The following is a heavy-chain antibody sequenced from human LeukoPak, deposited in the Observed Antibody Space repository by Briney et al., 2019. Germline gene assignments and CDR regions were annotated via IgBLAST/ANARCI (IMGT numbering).Heavy chain of an antibody. CDR3: AKDHRPPPDPCSGWY. J-gene: IGHJ4*02. V-gene: IGHV3-23*01. Sequence: GGSLRLSCAASGFTFSRYAMSWVRQAPGKELEGVSGIIGSGGSTYYADSVKGRFTISRNNSKNTLYLKMNSLRAEDTVVYCCAKDHRPPPDPCSGWYWGQGTLVTVSS. CDR1: GFTFSRYA. D-gene: IGHD6-19*01. CDR2: IIGSGGST.